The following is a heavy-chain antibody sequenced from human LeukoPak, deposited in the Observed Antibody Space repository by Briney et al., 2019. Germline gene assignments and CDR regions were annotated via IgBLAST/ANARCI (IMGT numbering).Heavy chain of an antibody. CDR2: IYYSGST. CDR1: GGSISSYS. J-gene: IGHJ3*02. CDR3: ARHGGESIVAMILHDFDI. V-gene: IGHV4-59*08. D-gene: IGHD5-12*01. Sequence: SETLSLTCTVSGGSISSYSWSWIRQPPGKGLEWIGSIYYSGSTNYNPSLKSRVTMSVDTSKNQFSLKLSSVTAADTAVYYCARHGGESIVAMILHDFDIWGQGTMVTVSS.